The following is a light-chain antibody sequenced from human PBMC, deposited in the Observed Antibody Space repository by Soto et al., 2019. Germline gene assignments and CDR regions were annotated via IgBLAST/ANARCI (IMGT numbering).Light chain of an antibody. V-gene: IGKV1-6*01. Sequence: AIQMTQSPSSLSASVGDRVTITCRASQGISKAVGWYQQKPGIAPKLLIYAASSLQSGVPSRFSGRGSGTDFTITISSLKPEDFATYYCLQDYNSPKTCGQVTKVEIK. CDR1: QGISKA. CDR3: LQDYNSPKT. CDR2: AAS. J-gene: IGKJ1*01.